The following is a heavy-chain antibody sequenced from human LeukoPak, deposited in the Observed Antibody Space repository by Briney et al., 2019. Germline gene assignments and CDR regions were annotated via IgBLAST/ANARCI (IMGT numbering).Heavy chain of an antibody. V-gene: IGHV3-30*18. D-gene: IGHD2-2*01. CDR1: GFTFSNYA. CDR3: AKDVPPNS. J-gene: IGHJ4*02. Sequence: GGSLRLSCAASGFTFSNYAMSWVRQAPGKGLEWVTVISFDGSNEYYADSVKGRFTISRDNSNNTLSLQMNSLRAEDTAVYYCAKDVPPNSWGQGTLVTVSS. CDR2: ISFDGSNE.